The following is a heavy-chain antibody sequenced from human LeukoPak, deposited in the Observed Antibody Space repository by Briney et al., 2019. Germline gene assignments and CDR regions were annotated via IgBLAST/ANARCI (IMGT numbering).Heavy chain of an antibody. V-gene: IGHV3-21*01. CDR3: ARESSSWYYFDY. J-gene: IGHJ4*02. D-gene: IGHD6-13*01. CDR1: GFTFSSYS. Sequence: PGGSLRLSCAASGFTFSSYSMNWVRRAPGKGLEWVSSISSSSSYIYYADSVKGRFTISRDNAKNSLYLQMNSLRAEDTAVYYCARESSSWYYFDYWGQGTLVTVSS. CDR2: ISSSSSYI.